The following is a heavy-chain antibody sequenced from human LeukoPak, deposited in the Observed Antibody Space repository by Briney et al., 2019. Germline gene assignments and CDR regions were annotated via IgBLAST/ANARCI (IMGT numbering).Heavy chain of an antibody. J-gene: IGHJ4*02. CDR2: ISSSSSYI. V-gene: IGHV3-21*01. Sequence: GGSLRPSCAASGFTFSSYSMNWVRQAPGKGLEWVSSISSSSSYIYYADSVKGRFTISRDNAKNSLYLQMNSLRAEDTAVYYCAREDSSGWYYWGQGTLVTVSS. CDR1: GFTFSSYS. D-gene: IGHD6-19*01. CDR3: AREDSSGWYY.